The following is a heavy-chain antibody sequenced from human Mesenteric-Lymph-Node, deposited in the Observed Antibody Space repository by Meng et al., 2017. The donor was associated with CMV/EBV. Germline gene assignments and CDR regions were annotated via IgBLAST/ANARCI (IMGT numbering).Heavy chain of an antibody. CDR2: IGTSGYI. Sequence: GGSLRLSCAASGFTFSSYTMNWVRQAPGKGLEWVSSIGTSGYIYHADSVKGRFTISRDNTKNSLYLQMNSLRAEDTALYYCARDLLGYCTSTSCFGMDVRGQGTTVTVSS. J-gene: IGHJ6*02. CDR3: ARDLLGYCTSTSCFGMDV. CDR1: GFTFSSYT. V-gene: IGHV3-21*01. D-gene: IGHD2-2*01.